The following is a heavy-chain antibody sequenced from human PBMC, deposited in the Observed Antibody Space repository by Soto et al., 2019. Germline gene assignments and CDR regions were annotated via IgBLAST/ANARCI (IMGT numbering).Heavy chain of an antibody. CDR1: GGSIISYY. V-gene: IGHV4-59*01. J-gene: IGHJ4*02. D-gene: IGHD2-2*02. Sequence: SETLSLTCTVSGGSIISYYWSWIRQPPGKGLEWIGYIYYSGSTNYNPSLKSRVTISVDTSKNQFSLKLSSVTAADTAVYYCARSYTPLYYFDYWSQGTLVTVSS. CDR3: ARSYTPLYYFDY. CDR2: IYYSGST.